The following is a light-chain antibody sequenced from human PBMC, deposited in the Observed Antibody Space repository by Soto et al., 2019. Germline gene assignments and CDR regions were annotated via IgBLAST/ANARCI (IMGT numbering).Light chain of an antibody. CDR2: AAS. V-gene: IGKV1-27*01. CDR1: QGITNY. Sequence: IQMTQSPSSLSASVGDRVTITCRARQGITNYLAWYQQKPGKVPKLLIYAASTLQSGVPSRFSGSGSGTDFTLTISSRQPEDVATYYCQKYNSAPLTFCGGPKGEIK. CDR3: QKYNSAPLT. J-gene: IGKJ4*01.